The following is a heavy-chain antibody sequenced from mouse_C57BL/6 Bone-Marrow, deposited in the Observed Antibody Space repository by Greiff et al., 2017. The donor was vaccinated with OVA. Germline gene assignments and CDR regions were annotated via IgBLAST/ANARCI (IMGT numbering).Heavy chain of an antibody. CDR2: IYPSDSET. J-gene: IGHJ4*01. CDR3: ARSYDYDGDAPYAMDY. CDR1: GYTFTSYW. V-gene: IGHV1-61*01. Sequence: QVQLQQSGAELVRPGSSVKLSCKASGYTFTSYWMDWVKQRPGQGLEWIGNIYPSDSETHYNQKFKDKATLTVDKSSSTAYMQLSSLTSEDSAVYYCARSYDYDGDAPYAMDYWGQGTSVTVSS. D-gene: IGHD2-4*01.